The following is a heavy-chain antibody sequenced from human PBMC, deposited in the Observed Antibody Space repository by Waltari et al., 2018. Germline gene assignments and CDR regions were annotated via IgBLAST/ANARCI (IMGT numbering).Heavy chain of an antibody. CDR1: GFTFSSFW. D-gene: IGHD1-1*01. CDR2: SRSDASDT. J-gene: IGHJ6*02. Sequence: EEQLVESGGGLVQPGDSLRLSCAASGFTFSSFWINWVRQAPGKGPLGVTRSRSDASDTRYADSVKGRFTISRDNARNTLYLQMNRLRAEDTAVYFCARVSRRTYRSPVPGRHYYYGMDVWGQGTTVTVSS. CDR3: ARVSRRTYRSPVPGRHYYYGMDV. V-gene: IGHV3-74*01.